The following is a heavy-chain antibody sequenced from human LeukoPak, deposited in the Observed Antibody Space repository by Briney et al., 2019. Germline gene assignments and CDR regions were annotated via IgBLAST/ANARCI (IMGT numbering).Heavy chain of an antibody. J-gene: IGHJ4*02. CDR1: GGSFSGYY. CDR2: INHSGST. CDR3: ARADFITMVRGVMPPLGFDY. V-gene: IGHV4-34*01. Sequence: SETLSLTCAVYGGSFSGYYWSWIRQPPGKGLEWMGEINHSGSTNYNPSLKSRVTISVDTSKNQFSLKLSSVTAADTAVYYCARADFITMVRGVMPPLGFDYWGQGTLVTVSS. D-gene: IGHD3-10*01.